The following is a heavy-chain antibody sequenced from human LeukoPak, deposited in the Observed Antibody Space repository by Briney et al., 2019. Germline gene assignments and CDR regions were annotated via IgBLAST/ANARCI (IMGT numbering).Heavy chain of an antibody. CDR2: ISAYNGNT. V-gene: IGHV1-18*01. CDR3: ARDGNYYGSGSYWDY. Sequence: ASVKVSCKASGYTFTSYGISWVRQAPGQGLEWMGWISAYNGNTNYAQKLQGRVTMTTDTSTSTAYMELRSLRSDDTAVYYCARDGNYYGSGSYWDYWGQGTLVTASS. CDR1: GYTFTSYG. J-gene: IGHJ4*02. D-gene: IGHD3-10*01.